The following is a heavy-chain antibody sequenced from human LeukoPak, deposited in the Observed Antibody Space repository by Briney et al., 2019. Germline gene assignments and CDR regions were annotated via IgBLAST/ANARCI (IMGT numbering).Heavy chain of an antibody. D-gene: IGHD5-18*01. V-gene: IGHV3-23*01. CDR2: ISGSGGST. Sequence: GGSLRLSCAASGFTFSSYGMSWVRQAPGKGLEWVSAISGSGGSTYYADSVKGRFTISRGNSKNTLYLQMNSLRAEDTAVYYCAKSDTAMVIFDYWGQGTLATVSS. CDR3: AKSDTAMVIFDY. J-gene: IGHJ4*02. CDR1: GFTFSSYG.